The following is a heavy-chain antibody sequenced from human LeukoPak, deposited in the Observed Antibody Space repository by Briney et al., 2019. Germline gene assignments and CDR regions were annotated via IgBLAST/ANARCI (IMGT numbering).Heavy chain of an antibody. V-gene: IGHV3-21*04. J-gene: IGHJ1*01. CDR2: TSSSSSYI. Sequence: GGSLRLSCAASGFTFSSYSMNWVRQAPGKGLEWVSYTSSSSSYIYYADSVKGRFTISRDNSNNTLYLHMTSLRAEDTAVYFCARDFQYWGQGTLVTVSS. CDR3: ARDFQY. CDR1: GFTFSSYS.